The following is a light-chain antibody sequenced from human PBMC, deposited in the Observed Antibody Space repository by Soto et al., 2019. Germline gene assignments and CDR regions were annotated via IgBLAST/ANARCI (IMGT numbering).Light chain of an antibody. Sequence: EIQMTQSPSTLSASVGDTVTITCRASQNINTWLAWYQRKPGKAPKLLIYKASTLESGVPSRFSGSGSGTEFTLTVSSLRPDDSATYYCQHYSTYPFSFGPGTKVDIK. CDR1: QNINTW. J-gene: IGKJ3*01. CDR3: QHYSTYPFS. CDR2: KAS. V-gene: IGKV1-5*03.